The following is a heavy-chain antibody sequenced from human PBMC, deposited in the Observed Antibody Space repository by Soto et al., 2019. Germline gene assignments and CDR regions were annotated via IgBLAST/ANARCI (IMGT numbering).Heavy chain of an antibody. J-gene: IGHJ6*02. CDR2: ISYDGSNK. V-gene: IGHV3-30*18. CDR3: AKVSRSIAVAGYYYYGMDV. D-gene: IGHD6-19*01. CDR1: GFTFSSYG. Sequence: PGGSLRLSCAASGFTFSSYGMHWVRQAPGKGLEWVAVISYDGSNKYYVDSVKGRFTISRDNSKNTLYLQMNSLRAEDTAVYYCAKVSRSIAVAGYYYYGMDVWGQGTTVTVSS.